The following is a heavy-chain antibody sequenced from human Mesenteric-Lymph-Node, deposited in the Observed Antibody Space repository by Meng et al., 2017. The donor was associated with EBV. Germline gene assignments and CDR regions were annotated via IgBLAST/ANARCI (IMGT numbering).Heavy chain of an antibody. J-gene: IGHJ4*02. Sequence: QLQEPGPRLVKPSETLSFTCTVSGGSLSSSSYYWGWIRQPPGKGLEWIGSIYYSGSTYYKPSLKSRVTISVDTSKNQFSLKLSSVTAADTAVYYCASLSGDYFDYWGQGTLVTVSS. CDR2: IYYSGST. D-gene: IGHD2/OR15-2a*01. CDR1: GGSLSSSSYY. CDR3: ASLSGDYFDY. V-gene: IGHV4-39*01.